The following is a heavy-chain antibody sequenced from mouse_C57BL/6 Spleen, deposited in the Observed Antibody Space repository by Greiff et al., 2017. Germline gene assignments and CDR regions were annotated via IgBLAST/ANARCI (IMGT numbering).Heavy chain of an antibody. CDR1: GYTFTDYY. Sequence: VQLQQSGPVLVKPGASVKMSCKASGYTFTDYYMNWVKQSHGKSLEWIGVINPYNGGTSYNQKFKGKATLTVDKSSSTAYMELNSLTSEDSAVYYCARSYYDGYYDVAYWGQGTLVTVSA. CDR2: INPYNGGT. V-gene: IGHV1-19*01. CDR3: ARSYYDGYYDVAY. J-gene: IGHJ3*01. D-gene: IGHD2-3*01.